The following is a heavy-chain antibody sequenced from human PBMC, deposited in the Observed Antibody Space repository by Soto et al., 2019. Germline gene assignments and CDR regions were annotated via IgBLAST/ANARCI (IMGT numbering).Heavy chain of an antibody. V-gene: IGHV4-4*02. CDR3: ARDIAAAGAGDYYYGMDV. D-gene: IGHD6-13*01. CDR1: GGSISSSNW. CDR2: SYHSGST. J-gene: IGHJ6*02. Sequence: SETLSLTCAVSGGSISSSNWWSWVRQPPGKALEWIGESYHSGSTNYNPSLKSRVTIYGDKSKNQFSLKLSSVTAADTAVYYCARDIAAAGAGDYYYGMDVWGQGTTVTVSS.